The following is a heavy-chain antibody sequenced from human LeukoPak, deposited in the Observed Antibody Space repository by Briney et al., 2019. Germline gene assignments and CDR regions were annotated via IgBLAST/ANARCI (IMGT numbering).Heavy chain of an antibody. J-gene: IGHJ5*02. V-gene: IGHV3-48*01. D-gene: IGHD6-13*01. CDR2: ISSSSSTI. CDR1: GFTFSSYS. Sequence: PGGSLRLSCAASGFTFSSYSMNWVRQAPGKGLEWVSYISSSSSTIYYADSVKGRFTISRDNSKNTLYLQMNSLRAEDTAVYYCARLIAAAGTSWFDPWGQGTLVTVSS. CDR3: ARLIAAAGTSWFDP.